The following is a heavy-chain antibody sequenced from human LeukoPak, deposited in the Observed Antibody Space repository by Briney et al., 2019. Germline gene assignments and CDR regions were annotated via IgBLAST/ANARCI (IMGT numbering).Heavy chain of an antibody. CDR1: GCTFTGYY. D-gene: IGHD2-15*01. Sequence: ASVKVSCKASGCTFTGYYMHWVRQAPGQGLDWLGWIHPDSGGTNSAQKFQGRVTMTRDTSIRTDYMELSRLKSDDTAVYYCARAPRGYCSGGSCFDYWGQGTLVTVSS. V-gene: IGHV1-2*02. CDR2: IHPDSGGT. CDR3: ARAPRGYCSGGSCFDY. J-gene: IGHJ4*02.